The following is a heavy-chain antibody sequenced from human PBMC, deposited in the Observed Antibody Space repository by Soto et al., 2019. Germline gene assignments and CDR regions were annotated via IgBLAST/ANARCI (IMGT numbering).Heavy chain of an antibody. V-gene: IGHV3-23*01. Sequence: GGSLRLSCAASGFTFSSYAMSWVRQAPGKGLEWFSAISVSGGSTYYADSVKGRFTISRDNSKNTLYLQMNSLRAEDTAVYYCAKADDFWSAFAWGQETMVTVSS. J-gene: IGHJ3*01. CDR2: ISVSGGST. CDR1: GFTFSSYA. CDR3: AKADDFWSAFA. D-gene: IGHD3-3*01.